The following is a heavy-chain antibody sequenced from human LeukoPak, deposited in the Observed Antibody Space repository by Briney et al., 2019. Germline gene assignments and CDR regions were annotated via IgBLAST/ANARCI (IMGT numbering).Heavy chain of an antibody. Sequence: GGSLRLSCAASGFTFSSYSMNWVRQAPGKGLEWVSSISSSSSYIYYADSVKGRFTISRDNAKNSLYLQMNSLRAEDTAVYYCARRCTSYYYYMDVWGKGTTVTISS. V-gene: IGHV3-21*04. J-gene: IGHJ6*03. CDR2: ISSSSSYI. CDR1: GFTFSSYS. D-gene: IGHD2-8*01. CDR3: ARRCTSYYYYMDV.